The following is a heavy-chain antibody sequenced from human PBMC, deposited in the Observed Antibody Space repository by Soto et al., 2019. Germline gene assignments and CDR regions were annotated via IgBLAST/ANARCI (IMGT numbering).Heavy chain of an antibody. J-gene: IGHJ4*02. CDR2: ISHDGSNK. CDR3: AKENQHLVHDY. Sequence: GGSLRLSCAASGGTFRNYGMHWVRQAPGKGLEWVAVISHDGSNKYYADSKKGRFNISRDNSENTLFLNMNSLKPEDTAVYYCAKENQHLVHDYWGQGTLVTVSS. V-gene: IGHV3-30*18. CDR1: GGTFRNYG. D-gene: IGHD6-13*01.